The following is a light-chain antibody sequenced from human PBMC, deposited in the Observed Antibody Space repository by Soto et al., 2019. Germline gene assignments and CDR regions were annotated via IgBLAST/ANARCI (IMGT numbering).Light chain of an antibody. CDR2: GAS. V-gene: IGKV3-20*01. J-gene: IGKJ1*01. Sequence: IVLTQSPGTLSLSPGERATLSCRASQSVRSNFLAWYQQKPGQAPRLLIYGASIRATGIPDRFSGSGSGTDFTLTITRLEPEDFAVYYCQRFGTSPPWTFGQGTKVDIK. CDR3: QRFGTSPPWT. CDR1: QSVRSNF.